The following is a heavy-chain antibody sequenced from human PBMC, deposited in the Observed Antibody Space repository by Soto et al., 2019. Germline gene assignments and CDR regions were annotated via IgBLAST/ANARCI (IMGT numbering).Heavy chain of an antibody. CDR2: LIWNTGNT. V-gene: IGHV3-9*02. Sequence: PGGSLRLSCVASGFTSDDHGMHWVRQAPGKGLEWVSGLIWNTGNTGYADSVKGRFTISRDNAKNSLYLQMNSLRVEYTAFYYCVKDIGPGAAAYWGQGTLGTVS. CDR1: GFTSDDHG. J-gene: IGHJ4*02. CDR3: VKDIGPGAAAY. D-gene: IGHD6-25*01.